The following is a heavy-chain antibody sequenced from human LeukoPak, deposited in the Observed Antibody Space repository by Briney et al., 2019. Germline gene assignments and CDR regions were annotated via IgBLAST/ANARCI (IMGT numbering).Heavy chain of an antibody. Sequence: GGSLRLSCAASGFTFSSYSMNWVRQAPGKGLEWGSSISTSSGYIYYADSVEGRFTISRDNANNSMYLQMNSLRADDTAVYYCAPGGRPGYYGSGSYLGVDYWGQGTLVTVSS. D-gene: IGHD3-10*01. CDR3: APGGRPGYYGSGSYLGVDY. V-gene: IGHV3-21*01. CDR2: ISTSSGYI. J-gene: IGHJ4*02. CDR1: GFTFSSYS.